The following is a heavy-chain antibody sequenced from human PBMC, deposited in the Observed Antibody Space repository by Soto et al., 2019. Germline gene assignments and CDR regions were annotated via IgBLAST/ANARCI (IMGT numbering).Heavy chain of an antibody. V-gene: IGHV1-8*02. Sequence: ASVKVSCKASGYTFTDYYMHWVRQAPGQGLEWMGWMNPNSGNTGYAQKFQGRVTMTRNTSISTAYMELSSLRSEDTAVYYCATRRTYYYYYGMDVWGQGTTVTVSS. CDR2: MNPNSGNT. CDR1: GYTFTDYY. CDR3: ATRRTYYYYYGMDV. J-gene: IGHJ6*02.